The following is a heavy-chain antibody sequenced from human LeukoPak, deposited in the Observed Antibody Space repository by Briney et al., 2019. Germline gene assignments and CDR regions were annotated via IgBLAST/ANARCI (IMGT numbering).Heavy chain of an antibody. D-gene: IGHD6-19*01. CDR1: GFTFSNYE. J-gene: IGHJ4*02. CDR2: ISSSGSTI. Sequence: GGSLRLSCAASGFTFSNYEMNWVRQAPGKGLEWVSYISSSGSTIYYADSVKGRFTLSRDNAKNSLYLQMNSLRAEDTAVYYCARTYTSGWFFDYWGQGTLVTVSS. V-gene: IGHV3-48*03. CDR3: ARTYTSGWFFDY.